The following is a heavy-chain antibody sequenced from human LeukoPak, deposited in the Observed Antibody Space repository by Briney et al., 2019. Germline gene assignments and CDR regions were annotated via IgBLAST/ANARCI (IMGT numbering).Heavy chain of an antibody. CDR3: AREIPGSSS. J-gene: IGHJ4*02. Sequence: GGSLRLSCAASGFTISSNYMNWVRQAPGKGLEWVSVIYSGGSTYYADSVKGRFTISRDNSKNSLYLQMNSLRAEDTAVYYCAREIPGSSSWGQGTLVTVSS. CDR2: IYSGGST. D-gene: IGHD6-13*01. V-gene: IGHV3-53*01. CDR1: GFTISSNY.